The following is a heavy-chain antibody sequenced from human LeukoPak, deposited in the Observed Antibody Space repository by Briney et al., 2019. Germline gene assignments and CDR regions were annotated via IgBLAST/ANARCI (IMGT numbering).Heavy chain of an antibody. CDR2: VRSKGYNYAT. CDR1: GFTVSGSA. J-gene: IGHJ4*02. V-gene: IGHV3-73*01. Sequence: GGSLRLSCAASGFTVSGSAMHWVRQASGKGLEWLGRVRSKGYNYATAYGASVKDRFIISRDDSKSTAYLQMSSLKSEDTAVYYCATLGETSGWYPDHWGQGTLVAVSS. D-gene: IGHD6-19*01. CDR3: ATLGETSGWYPDH.